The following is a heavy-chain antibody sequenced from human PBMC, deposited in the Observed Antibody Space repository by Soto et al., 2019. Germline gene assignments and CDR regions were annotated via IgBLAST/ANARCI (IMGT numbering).Heavy chain of an antibody. V-gene: IGHV1-46*01. J-gene: IGHJ4*02. CDR3: AIGLLGVGSPYYFDY. CDR1: GYIFTRYY. Sequence: QVQLVQSGAAVQKPGASVKVSCTASGYIFTRYYMHWVRQAPGQGLEWMGIINPSGGSTSYTQKFQGRVSMTRDTSTSTVYIDLSSLRSEDTAVYYWAIGLLGVGSPYYFDYWGQGTLVTVSS. CDR2: INPSGGST. D-gene: IGHD3-16*01.